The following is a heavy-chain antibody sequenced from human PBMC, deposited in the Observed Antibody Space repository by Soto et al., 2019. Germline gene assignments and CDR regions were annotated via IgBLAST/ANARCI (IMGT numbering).Heavy chain of an antibody. J-gene: IGHJ3*02. CDR1: GFSLTEFP. CDR2: FDAEDGEA. D-gene: IGHD3-22*01. Sequence: ASVKVSCKVSGFSLTEFPMHWVRQAPGKGLEWMGGFDAEDGEASYAQKFQGRVIMTEDTSTNTAYMELSSLKSEDTAVYYCVTGGGYYYDTSTYSTAFDIWGQGTMVTVSS. V-gene: IGHV1-24*01. CDR3: VTGGGYYYDTSTYSTAFDI.